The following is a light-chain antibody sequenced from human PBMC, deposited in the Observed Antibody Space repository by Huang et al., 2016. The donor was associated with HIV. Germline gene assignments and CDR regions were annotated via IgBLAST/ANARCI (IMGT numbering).Light chain of an antibody. Sequence: DIQMTQSPSSLSASVGDRVTITCQASQDISNYLNWYQQKPEKAPKLLIYDASNLETGVPSRFSGSGSGTDFTVTISSLQPEDIATYYCQQYDNLPYTFGQGTKLEIK. V-gene: IGKV1-33*01. CDR3: QQYDNLPYT. CDR2: DAS. CDR1: QDISNY. J-gene: IGKJ2*01.